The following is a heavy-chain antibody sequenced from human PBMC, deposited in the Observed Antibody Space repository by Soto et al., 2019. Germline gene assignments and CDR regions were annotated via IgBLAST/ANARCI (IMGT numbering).Heavy chain of an antibody. CDR2: IIPIFGTA. V-gene: IGHV1-69*13. J-gene: IGHJ4*02. D-gene: IGHD1-1*01. Sequence: SVKVSCKASGGTFSSYAISWVRQAPGQGLEWMGGIIPIFGTANYAQKFQGRVTITADESTSTAYMELSSLRSEDTAVYYCATDRGTTGTIDCWGEGTLVTVSS. CDR1: GGTFSSYA. CDR3: ATDRGTTGTIDC.